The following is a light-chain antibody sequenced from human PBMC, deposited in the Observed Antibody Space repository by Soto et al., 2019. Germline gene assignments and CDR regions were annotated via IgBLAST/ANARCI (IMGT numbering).Light chain of an antibody. CDR3: QQYDNWPPRT. Sequence: EIVMTQSPATLSVSPGERATLSCRASQSVSTNLAWYQRKPGQAPRLLIYSASTRATGIPARFSGSGSGTEFTLTISSLQSEDFALYYCQQYDNWPPRTFGPGTKVDVK. J-gene: IGKJ3*01. CDR1: QSVSTN. V-gene: IGKV3-15*01. CDR2: SAS.